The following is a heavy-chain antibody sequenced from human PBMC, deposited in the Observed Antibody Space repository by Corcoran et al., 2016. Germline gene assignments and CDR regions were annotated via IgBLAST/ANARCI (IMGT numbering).Heavy chain of an antibody. CDR3: AHSGPSLPPYDRSGYYDY. Sequence: QLTLKESGPTLVKPTQTLTLTCTLSGFSLSTSGVGVGWNLQPPGKALEWIALIYWDDDKRYSRSLKSKLTITKDTAQNQVVLTSNNMDPVDTATYYCAHSGPSLPPYDRSGYYDYWGHGTLVTVSS. J-gene: IGHJ4*01. CDR2: IYWDDDK. D-gene: IGHD3-22*01. V-gene: IGHV2-5*02. CDR1: GFSLSTSGVG.